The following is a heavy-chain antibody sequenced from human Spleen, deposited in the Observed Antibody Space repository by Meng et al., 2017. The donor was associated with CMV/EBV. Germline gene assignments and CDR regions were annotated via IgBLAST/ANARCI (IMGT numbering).Heavy chain of an antibody. J-gene: IGHJ4*01. CDR2: IYYTGDI. CDR1: RCSLSLGSFS. CDR3: VRTRVGHSSPIDF. Sequence: SRCSLSLGSFSLGCVRQFPGRCLESIGRIYYTGDIFYNPSLKGRLTIAPDTSKNQWSLSLKFMTVADAAVYYCVRTRVGHSSPIDFWGRGTLVTVSS. V-gene: IGHV4-31*02. D-gene: IGHD1-26*01.